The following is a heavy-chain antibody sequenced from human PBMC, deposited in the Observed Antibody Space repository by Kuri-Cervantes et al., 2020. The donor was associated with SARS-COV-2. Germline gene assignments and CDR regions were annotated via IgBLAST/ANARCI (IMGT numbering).Heavy chain of an antibody. CDR1: GYTFTGYY. D-gene: IGHD1-26*01. V-gene: IGHV1-2*02. CDR2: INPNSGGT. CDR3: ATFGGSYPKYYFDY. Sequence: ASVKVSCKASGYTFTGYYMHWVRQAPGQGLEWMGWINPNSGGTNYAQKFQGRVTITTDESTSTAYMELSSLRSEDTAVYYCATFGGSYPKYYFDYWGQGTLVTVSS. J-gene: IGHJ4*02.